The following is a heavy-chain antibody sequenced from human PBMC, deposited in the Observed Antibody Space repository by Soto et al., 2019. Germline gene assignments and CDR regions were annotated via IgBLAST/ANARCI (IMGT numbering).Heavy chain of an antibody. Sequence: QVQLVQSGAEVKKPGSSVKVSCKASGGTFSSYAISWVRQAPGQGLEWMGGIIPIFGTANYAQKYQGRVTITADESTSTAYMELSSLRSADTALYYCASRGAYYDILTSPPRYYYGMDVWGQGTTVTVSS. CDR2: IIPIFGTA. D-gene: IGHD3-9*01. V-gene: IGHV1-69*01. J-gene: IGHJ6*02. CDR1: GGTFSSYA. CDR3: ASRGAYYDILTSPPRYYYGMDV.